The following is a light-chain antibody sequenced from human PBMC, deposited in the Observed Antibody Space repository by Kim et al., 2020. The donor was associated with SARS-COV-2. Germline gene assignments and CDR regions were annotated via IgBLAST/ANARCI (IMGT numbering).Light chain of an antibody. CDR1: SLRSYY. V-gene: IGLV3-19*01. Sequence: SSELTQDPAVSVALGQTVRITCQGDSLRSYYASWYQQKPGQAPVLVIYGKNNRPSGIPDRFSGSSSGNTASLTITGAQAEDEADYYCNSRDISGNHLSVV. CDR3: NSRDISGNHLSVV. J-gene: IGLJ2*01. CDR2: GKN.